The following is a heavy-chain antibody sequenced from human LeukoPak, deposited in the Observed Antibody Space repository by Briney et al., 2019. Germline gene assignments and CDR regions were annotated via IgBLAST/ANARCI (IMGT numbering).Heavy chain of an antibody. CDR2: IWYDGSNK. Sequence: GRSLRLSCAASGFTFSSYGMHWVRQAPGKGLEWVAVIWYDGSNKYYADSVKGRFTISRDNSKNTLYLQMNSLRAEDTAVYYCARDKPPPYYYDSSGIFDYWGQGTLVTASS. D-gene: IGHD3-22*01. V-gene: IGHV3-33*01. J-gene: IGHJ4*02. CDR1: GFTFSSYG. CDR3: ARDKPPPYYYDSSGIFDY.